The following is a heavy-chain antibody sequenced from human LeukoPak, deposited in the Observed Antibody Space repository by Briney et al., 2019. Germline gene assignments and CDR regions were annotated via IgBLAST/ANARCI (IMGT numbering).Heavy chain of an antibody. D-gene: IGHD3-16*01. J-gene: IGHJ3*02. Sequence: SETLSLTCTVSGGSISSYYWSWIRQPPGKGLEGIGYIYYSGSTNYNPSLKSRVTISVDTSKNQFSLKLSSVTAADTAVYCCARMPYDYVWGSYSQGAFDIWGQGTMVTVSS. CDR2: IYYSGST. CDR3: ARMPYDYVWGSYSQGAFDI. CDR1: GGSISSYY. V-gene: IGHV4-59*01.